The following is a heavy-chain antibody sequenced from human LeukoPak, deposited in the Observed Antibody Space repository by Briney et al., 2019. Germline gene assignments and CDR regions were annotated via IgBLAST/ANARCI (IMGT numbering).Heavy chain of an antibody. D-gene: IGHD3-9*01. CDR3: ARDGTLHYDILTGYLPYYYYGMDV. J-gene: IGHJ6*02. CDR2: ISAYNGNT. CDR1: GYTFTSYG. Sequence: ASVKVSCKASGYTFTSYGISWVRQAPGQGLEWMGWISAYNGNTNYAQKLQGRVTMTTDTSTSTAYMELRSLRSDDTAVYYCARDGTLHYDILTGYLPYYYYGMDVWGQGTTVTVSS. V-gene: IGHV1-18*01.